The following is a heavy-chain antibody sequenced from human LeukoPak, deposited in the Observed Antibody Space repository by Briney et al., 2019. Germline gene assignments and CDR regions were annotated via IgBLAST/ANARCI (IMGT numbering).Heavy chain of an antibody. CDR2: IYSSGST. CDR1: GGSISNYF. V-gene: IGHV4-4*07. D-gene: IGHD6-6*01. CDR3: ARYSSSSKFDY. J-gene: IGHJ4*02. Sequence: KTSETLSLTCTVSGGSISNYFWSWIRQPAGKGLEWIGRIYSSGSTDYNPSLKGRVTMSVDTSKNQFSLKLTSVTAADTAVYYCARYSSSSKFDYWGQGTLVTVSS.